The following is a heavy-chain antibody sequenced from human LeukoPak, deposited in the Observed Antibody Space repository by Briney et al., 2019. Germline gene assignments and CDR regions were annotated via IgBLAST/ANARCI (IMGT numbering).Heavy chain of an antibody. Sequence: ASVKFSCKASGYTFTRYGISWVRQAPGQGLEWMGWISANNGDTNSAQKFQGRVTMTTDTSTSTAYMELRSLRSDDTAVYYCARDFFHGHCAGLSCFLLDYWGQGSLVTVSS. D-gene: IGHD2-15*01. CDR2: ISANNGDT. CDR1: GYTFTRYG. V-gene: IGHV1-18*01. J-gene: IGHJ4*02. CDR3: ARDFFHGHCAGLSCFLLDY.